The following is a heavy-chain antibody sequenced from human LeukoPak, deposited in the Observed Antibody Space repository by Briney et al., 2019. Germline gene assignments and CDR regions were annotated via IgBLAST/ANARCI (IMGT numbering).Heavy chain of an antibody. CDR1: GFIFSSHG. CDR3: ARRAGAYSHPYDY. CDR2: ISPSGDIT. J-gene: IGHJ4*02. D-gene: IGHD4/OR15-4a*01. Sequence: GGSLRLSCAASGFIFSSHGMNWVRQAPGKGLEWVSGISPSGDITYYADSVKGRFTISRDNSKNTLYLQMNSLRAEDTAVYYCARRAGAYSHPYDYWGQGTLVTVSS. V-gene: IGHV3-23*01.